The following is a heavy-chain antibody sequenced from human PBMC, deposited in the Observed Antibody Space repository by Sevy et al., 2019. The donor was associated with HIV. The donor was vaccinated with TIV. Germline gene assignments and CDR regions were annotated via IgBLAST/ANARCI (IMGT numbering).Heavy chain of an antibody. CDR1: GFTFNSHT. Sequence: GGSLRLSCAGSGFTFNSHTMNWVRQAPGKGLEWVSSISSSSSYIYYGDSVKGRFTISRDNAKSSLFLQMNSLRAEDTAIYFCAIVKDYGDYGAFDIWGQGTMVTVSS. CDR3: AIVKDYGDYGAFDI. V-gene: IGHV3-21*01. CDR2: ISSSSSYI. D-gene: IGHD4-17*01. J-gene: IGHJ3*02.